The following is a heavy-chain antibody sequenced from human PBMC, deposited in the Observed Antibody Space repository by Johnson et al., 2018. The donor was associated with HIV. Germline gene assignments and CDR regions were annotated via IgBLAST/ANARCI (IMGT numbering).Heavy chain of an antibody. CDR1: GFTFSSYG. Sequence: QVQLVESGGGVVQPGGSLRLSCAASGFTFSSYGMHWVRQAPGKGLEWVAFIRYDGSNKYYSDSVKGRFTISRDNSKNMLYLQMNSLRPDDTAVYYGARDGRDLVTRGGFDIWGPGTVVTVSS. J-gene: IGHJ3*02. D-gene: IGHD5-18*01. CDR3: ARDGRDLVTRGGFDI. V-gene: IGHV3-30*02. CDR2: IRYDGSNK.